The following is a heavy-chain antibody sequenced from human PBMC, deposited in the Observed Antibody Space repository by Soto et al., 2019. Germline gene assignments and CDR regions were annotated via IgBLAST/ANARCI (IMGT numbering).Heavy chain of an antibody. CDR3: AIRSSNGDYADY. CDR2: IFPDDSDT. CDR1: GYSFANYW. D-gene: IGHD4-17*01. J-gene: IGHJ4*02. V-gene: IGHV5-51*01. Sequence: PGESLKISCKGSGYSFANYWIAWVRQMPGKGLEWMGIIFPDDSDTRYSPSFQGQVTISADKSISTAYLQWSSLKASDTAMYYCAIRSSNGDYADYSGQGTLLTVSS.